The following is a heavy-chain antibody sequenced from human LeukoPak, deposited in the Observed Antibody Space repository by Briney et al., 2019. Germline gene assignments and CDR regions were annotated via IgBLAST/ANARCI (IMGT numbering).Heavy chain of an antibody. J-gene: IGHJ4*02. D-gene: IGHD3-3*02. CDR3: AREKPLGRLYYFDY. V-gene: IGHV4-34*01. Sequence: SETLSLTCTVSGASISSYYWSWIRQPPGKGLEWIGEINHSGSSNYNPSLKSRVTISVDTSKNQFSLKLSSVTAADTAVYYCAREKPLGRLYYFDYWGQGTLVTVSS. CDR2: INHSGSS. CDR1: GASISSYY.